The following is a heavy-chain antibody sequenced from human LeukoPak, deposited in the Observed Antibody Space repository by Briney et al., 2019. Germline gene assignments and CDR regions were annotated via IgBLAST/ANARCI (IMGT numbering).Heavy chain of an antibody. Sequence: GGSLRLSCAPAGFTFDDYALHWVRQAPGKGLEWVSGISWNSGSIVYADSVKGRFTISRDRTKNSLYLQMNSLRAEDMALYYCARGNGYSTSGYVDYWGQGTLVTVPS. D-gene: IGHD6-13*01. V-gene: IGHV3-9*03. J-gene: IGHJ4*02. CDR1: GFTFDDYA. CDR3: ARGNGYSTSGYVDY. CDR2: ISWNSGSI.